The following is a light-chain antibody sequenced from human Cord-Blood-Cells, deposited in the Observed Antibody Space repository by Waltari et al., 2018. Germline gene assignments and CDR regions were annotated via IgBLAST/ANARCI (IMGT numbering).Light chain of an antibody. Sequence: DIQMTQSPSSLSASVGDRVTITCRASQSISRYLNWYQQKQGKAPKLLIYAASSLQSGVPSKFSGSGSGTDFTLTISSLQPEYFATYYCQQSYSTPPYTFGQGTKLGIK. V-gene: IGKV1-39*01. CDR1: QSISRY. J-gene: IGKJ2*01. CDR3: QQSYSTPPYT. CDR2: AAS.